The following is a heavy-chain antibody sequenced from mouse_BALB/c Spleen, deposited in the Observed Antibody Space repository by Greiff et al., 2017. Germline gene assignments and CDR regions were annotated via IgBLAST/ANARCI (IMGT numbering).Heavy chain of an antibody. CDR3: ARYAEKNYDGGYYFDY. CDR2: SRNKANDYTT. CDR1: GFTFSDFY. D-gene: IGHD2-4*01. V-gene: IGHV7-1*02. Sequence: EVMLVESGAGLVQPGGSLTLSCATSGFTFSDFYMEWVRQPPGKRLEWIAASRNKANDYTTGYSASVKGRFIVYRDTSQSILYLQMNALRAEDTTIYSCARYAEKNYDGGYYFDYWGQGTTLTVAS. J-gene: IGHJ2*01.